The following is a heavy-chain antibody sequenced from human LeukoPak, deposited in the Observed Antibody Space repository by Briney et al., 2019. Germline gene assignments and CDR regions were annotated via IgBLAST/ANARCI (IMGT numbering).Heavy chain of an antibody. CDR1: GFTFSTFE. Sequence: LRLSCAASGFTFSTFEMNWVRQPPGKGLEWIGSIYYSGSTYYNPSLKSRVTISVDTSKNQFSLKLSSVTAADTAVYYCARAVYDFWSGYSSYFDYWGQGTLVTVSS. CDR3: ARAVYDFWSGYSSYFDY. V-gene: IGHV4-39*01. CDR2: IYYSGST. J-gene: IGHJ4*02. D-gene: IGHD3-3*01.